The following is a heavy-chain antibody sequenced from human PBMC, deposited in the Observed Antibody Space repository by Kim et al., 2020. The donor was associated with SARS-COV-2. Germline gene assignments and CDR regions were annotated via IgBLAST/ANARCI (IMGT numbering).Heavy chain of an antibody. CDR3: SSEWAGFGGYHWNV. D-gene: IGHD5-12*01. CDR2: IHHAGNT. CDR1: GYSISSGHY. Sequence: SETLSLTCTVSGYSISSGHYCGWIQQPREERQGWIGSIHHAGNTYYTPSLKSRVTISVDTSNNQFSLKMSSVTAENPAVYYCSSEWAGFGGYHWNVWGRG. J-gene: IGHJ6*02. V-gene: IGHV4-38-2*02.